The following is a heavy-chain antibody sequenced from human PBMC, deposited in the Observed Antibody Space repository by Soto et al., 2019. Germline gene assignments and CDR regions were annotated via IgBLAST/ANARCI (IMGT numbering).Heavy chain of an antibody. CDR3: ARAVTAIHYYYGMDV. V-gene: IGHV4-34*01. CDR1: GGSFSGYY. J-gene: IGHJ6*02. CDR2: INHSGST. Sequence: SETLSLTCAVYGGSFSGYYWSWIRQPPGKGLEWIGEINHSGSTNYNLSLKSRVTISVDTSKNQFSLKLSSVTAADTAVYYCARAVTAIHYYYGMDVWGQGTTVTVSS. D-gene: IGHD2-21*02.